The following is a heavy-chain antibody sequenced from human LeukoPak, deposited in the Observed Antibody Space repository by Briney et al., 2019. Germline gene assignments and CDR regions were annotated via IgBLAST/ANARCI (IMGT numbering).Heavy chain of an antibody. CDR1: GGSISSYY. CDR3: ARDPTLIRAGAFDI. D-gene: IGHD2-15*01. Sequence: PSETLSLTCTVSGGSISSYYWSWIRQPPGKGLEWIGYIYYSGSTNYNPSLKSRVTISVDTSKNQFSLKLSSVTAADTAVYYCARDPTLIRAGAFDIWGQGTMVTVPS. J-gene: IGHJ3*02. V-gene: IGHV4-59*01. CDR2: IYYSGST.